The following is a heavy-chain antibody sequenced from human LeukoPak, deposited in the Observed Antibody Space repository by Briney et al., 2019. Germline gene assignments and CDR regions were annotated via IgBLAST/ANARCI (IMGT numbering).Heavy chain of an antibody. CDR1: GGSISSYY. V-gene: IGHV4-59*01. J-gene: IGHJ4*02. D-gene: IGHD4-17*01. Sequence: SETLSLTCTVSGGSISSYYWSWIRQPPGKELEWIGYIYYSGSTNYNPSLKSRVTISVDTSKNQFSLKLSSVTAADTAVYYCARGPLRSRAFDYWGRGTLVTVSS. CDR2: IYYSGST. CDR3: ARGPLRSRAFDY.